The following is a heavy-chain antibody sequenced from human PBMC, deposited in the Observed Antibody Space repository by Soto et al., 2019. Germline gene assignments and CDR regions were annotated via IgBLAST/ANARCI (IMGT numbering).Heavy chain of an antibody. V-gene: IGHV1-46*01. J-gene: IGHJ6*02. D-gene: IGHD5-12*01. CDR2: INPSGGST. Sequence: ASVKVSCKASGYTFTSYYMHWVRQAPGQGLEWMGIINPSGGSTSYAQKFQGRVTMTRDTSTSTVYMELGSLRSEDTAVYYCARGGRWLQKSPSGGMDVWGQGTTVTVSS. CDR3: ARGGRWLQKSPSGGMDV. CDR1: GYTFTSYY.